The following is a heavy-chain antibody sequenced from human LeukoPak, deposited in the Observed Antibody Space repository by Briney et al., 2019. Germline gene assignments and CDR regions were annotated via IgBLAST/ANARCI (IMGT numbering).Heavy chain of an antibody. CDR1: GFTFSSFR. V-gene: IGHV3-48*01. Sequence: PGGSLRLSCAVSGFTFSSFRMTWVRQASGKGLEWLSYITGRSTAIFYADSVKGRFSISRDNDMNSLYLQMSSLRVEDTAVYYCAGGWDYFDTTGNYYDLDYWGQGTLVTVSS. D-gene: IGHD3-22*01. J-gene: IGHJ4*02. CDR2: ITGRSTAI. CDR3: AGGWDYFDTTGNYYDLDY.